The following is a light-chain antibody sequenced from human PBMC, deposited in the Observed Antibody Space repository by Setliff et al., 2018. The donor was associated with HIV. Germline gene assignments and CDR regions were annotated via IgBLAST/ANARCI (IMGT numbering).Light chain of an antibody. Sequence: QSALTQPASVSGSPGQSITVSCTGTSSDVGAYNYVSWYQQHPGKAPKLLIYEVNNRPSGVSNRFSGSKSGNTASLTISGLQAEDEGDYYCSSYAITNTLPFGTGTKVTVL. V-gene: IGLV2-14*01. CDR2: EVN. J-gene: IGLJ1*01. CDR3: SSYAITNTLP. CDR1: SSDVGAYNY.